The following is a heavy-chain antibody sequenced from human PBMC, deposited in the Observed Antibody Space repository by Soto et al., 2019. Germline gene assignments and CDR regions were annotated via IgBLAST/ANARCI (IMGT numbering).Heavy chain of an antibody. CDR2: IYYSGST. J-gene: IGHJ6*03. Sequence: SETLSLTCTVSGGSISSYYWSWILQPPGKGLEWIGYIYYSGSTNYNPSLKSRVTISVDTSKNQFSLKLSSVTAADTAVYYCARHSWGPLERHLYYYYYMDVWGKGTTVTVSS. V-gene: IGHV4-59*08. CDR3: ARHSWGPLERHLYYYYYMDV. CDR1: GGSISSYY. D-gene: IGHD1-1*01.